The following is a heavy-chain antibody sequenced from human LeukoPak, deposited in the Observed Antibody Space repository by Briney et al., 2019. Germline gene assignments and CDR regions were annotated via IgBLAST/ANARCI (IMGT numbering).Heavy chain of an antibody. CDR1: GFTFSSYG. CDR2: ISYDGNNK. J-gene: IGHJ4*02. V-gene: IGHV3-30*18. CDR3: AKDRRITMVRGRGINYFDY. D-gene: IGHD3-10*01. Sequence: PGGSLRLSCAASGFTFSSYGMHWVRQAPGKGLEWVAVISYDGNNKYYADSVKGRFTISKDNSKNTLYLQMNSLRAEDTAVYYCAKDRRITMVRGRGINYFDYWGQGTLVTVSS.